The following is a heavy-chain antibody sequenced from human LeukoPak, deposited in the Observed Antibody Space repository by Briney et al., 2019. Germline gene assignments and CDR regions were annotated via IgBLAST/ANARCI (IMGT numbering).Heavy chain of an antibody. J-gene: IGHJ4*02. CDR1: GGPISRGGYY. V-gene: IGHV4-31*03. Sequence: SETLSLTCTVSGGPISRGGYYWRRIRQHAGKGLEWFGSIYYSGSTHYTPSLKSRVTISVDTSTNQSSLKLSSVTAADTAVYYCASRSGSYYVFVYWGQGTLVTVSS. CDR2: IYYSGST. D-gene: IGHD3-10*01. CDR3: ASRSGSYYVFVY.